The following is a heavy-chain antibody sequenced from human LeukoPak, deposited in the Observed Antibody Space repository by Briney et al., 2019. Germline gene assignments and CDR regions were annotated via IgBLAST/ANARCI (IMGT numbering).Heavy chain of an antibody. CDR2: ISYDGSNK. CDR3: AKGPYPDY. V-gene: IGHV3-30*18. CDR1: GFTFSSYG. Sequence: PGGSLRLSCAASGFTFSSYGMHWVRQAPGKGLEWVAVISYDGSNKYYADSVKGRFTISRDNSKNTLYLQMNSLRAEDTAVYYCAKGPYPDYWGQGTLVTVSS. J-gene: IGHJ4*02.